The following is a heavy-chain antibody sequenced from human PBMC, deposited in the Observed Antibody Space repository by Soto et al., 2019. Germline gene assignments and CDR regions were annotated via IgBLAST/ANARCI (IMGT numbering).Heavy chain of an antibody. Sequence: ASVKVSCKASGYTFTVYYMHWVRQAPGQGLEWMGWINPNSGGTNYAQKFQGWVTMTRDTSIRTAYMELSRMRSDDTAVYYCARGTAPQPPSGYYYYGMDVWGQGTTVTVSS. V-gene: IGHV1-2*04. CDR3: ARGTAPQPPSGYYYYGMDV. CDR2: INPNSGGT. CDR1: GYTFTVYY. D-gene: IGHD3-10*01. J-gene: IGHJ6*02.